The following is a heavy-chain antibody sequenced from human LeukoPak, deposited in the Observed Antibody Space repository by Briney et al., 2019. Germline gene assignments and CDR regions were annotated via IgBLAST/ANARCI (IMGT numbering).Heavy chain of an antibody. CDR2: IYYSGST. CDR3: ARETSLAAPFDY. CDR1: GGSLSSYY. Sequence: SETLSLTCTVSGGSLSSYYWSWIRQPPGKGLEWIGYIYYSGSTNYNPSLKSRVTISVDTSKNQFSLKLSSVTAADTAVYYCARETSLAAPFDYWGQGTLVTVSS. D-gene: IGHD6-6*01. V-gene: IGHV4-59*12. J-gene: IGHJ4*02.